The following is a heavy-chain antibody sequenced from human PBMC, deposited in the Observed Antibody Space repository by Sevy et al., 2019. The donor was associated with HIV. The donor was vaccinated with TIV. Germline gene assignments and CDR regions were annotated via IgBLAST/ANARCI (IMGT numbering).Heavy chain of an antibody. CDR1: GATFSSYA. D-gene: IGHD4-17*01. CDR3: ASRNNDYGDFDYYYYYYMDV. V-gene: IGHV1-69*06. CDR2: IIPIFGTA. J-gene: IGHJ6*03. Sequence: ASVKVSCKASGATFSSYAISWVRQAPGQGLEWMGGIIPIFGTANYAQKFQGRVTITADKSTCTAYMELSSLRSEDTAVYYCASRNNDYGDFDYYYYYYMDVWGKGTTVTVSS.